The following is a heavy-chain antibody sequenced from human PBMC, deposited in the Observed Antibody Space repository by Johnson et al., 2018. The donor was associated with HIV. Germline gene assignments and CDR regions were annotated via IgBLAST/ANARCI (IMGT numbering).Heavy chain of an antibody. CDR2: IKSKIDGGTT. J-gene: IGHJ3*02. CDR3: TTVDLYYDDVWGRYRSHAFDI. D-gene: IGHD3-16*02. CDR1: GFTFSNAW. V-gene: IGHV3-15*01. Sequence: VQLVESGGGLVQPGGSLRLSCAASGFTFSNAWMSWVRQAPGKGLEWVGRIKSKIDGGTTDYAAPVKGRFTISRDDSKNTLYLQMNSLKTEDTGVYYCTTVDLYYDDVWGRYRSHAFDIWGQGTMVTVSS.